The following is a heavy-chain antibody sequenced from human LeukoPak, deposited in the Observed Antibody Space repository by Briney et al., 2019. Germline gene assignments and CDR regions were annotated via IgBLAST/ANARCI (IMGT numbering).Heavy chain of an antibody. D-gene: IGHD4-11*01. J-gene: IGHJ4*02. CDR2: SYHSGST. Sequence: SETLSLTCAVSGYSISSGYYWGWSRPPPGKGLERIGMSYHSGSTYYNPSVKSGVTKSGDKNKKKFSLKLSSVTAADTAVYYCARLILGITVTTPGYWGQGTLVTVSS. CDR1: GYSISSGYY. CDR3: ARLILGITVTTPGY. V-gene: IGHV4-38-2*01.